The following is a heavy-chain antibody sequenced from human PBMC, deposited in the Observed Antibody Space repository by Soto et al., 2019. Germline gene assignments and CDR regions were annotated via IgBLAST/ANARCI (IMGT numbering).Heavy chain of an antibody. V-gene: IGHV1-2*02. CDR3: AREGYYYGSGTPFDY. J-gene: IGHJ4*02. Sequence: QVQLVQSGAEVKKPGASVKVSCKASGYTFTGHYMYWVRQAPGQGLEWMGWINPDNGGTSYAQKFQGRVTMTTDTSINTAYMELRSLRSDDTAVYYCAREGYYYGSGTPFDYWGQGTLVTVSS. CDR2: INPDNGGT. D-gene: IGHD3-10*01. CDR1: GYTFTGHY.